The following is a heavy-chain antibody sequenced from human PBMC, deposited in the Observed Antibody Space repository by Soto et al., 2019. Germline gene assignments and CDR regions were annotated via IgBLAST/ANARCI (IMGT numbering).Heavy chain of an antibody. Sequence: PSETLSLTCTVSGGSISSYYWSWIRQPPGKGLEWIGYINYSGSTNYNPSLKSRVTISVDTSKNQFSLKLSSVTAADTAVYYCARHSRDAPSDWFDPWGQGTLVTVSS. V-gene: IGHV4-59*08. CDR2: INYSGST. D-gene: IGHD2-21*02. CDR1: GGSISSYY. CDR3: ARHSRDAPSDWFDP. J-gene: IGHJ5*02.